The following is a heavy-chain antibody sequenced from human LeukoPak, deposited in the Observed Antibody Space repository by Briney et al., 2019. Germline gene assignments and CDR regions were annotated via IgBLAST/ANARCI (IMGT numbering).Heavy chain of an antibody. Sequence: SETLSLTCTVSAGSIRSYHWTWIRQPPGKGLEWIGYIYYTGSSNYNPSLKSRVTMSVDTSKSQFSLKLSSVTAADTAVYYCARGYSSYFDPWGQGTLVTVSS. CDR1: AGSIRSYH. D-gene: IGHD6-6*01. V-gene: IGHV4-59*12. CDR2: IYYTGSS. J-gene: IGHJ5*02. CDR3: ARGYSSYFDP.